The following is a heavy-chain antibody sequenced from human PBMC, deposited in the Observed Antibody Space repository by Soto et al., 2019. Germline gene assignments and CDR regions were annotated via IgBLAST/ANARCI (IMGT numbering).Heavy chain of an antibody. CDR1: VFTFSNYA. Sequence: WGSLLLSCASSVFTFSNYAMTWVRQAPGKGLDSAPGLNGSGGSTSSADSVKGRFAISRDNSKDMLYLEMNSLRGEDTAVYYCAKDLIATVFAVISGYYHGLDVWGQGTAVTVSS. J-gene: IGHJ6*01. CDR2: LNGSGGST. D-gene: IGHD3-3*01. CDR3: AKDLIATVFAVISGYYHGLDV. V-gene: IGHV3-23*01.